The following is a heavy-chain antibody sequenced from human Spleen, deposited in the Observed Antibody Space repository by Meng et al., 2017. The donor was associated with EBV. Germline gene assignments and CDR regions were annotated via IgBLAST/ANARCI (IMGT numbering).Heavy chain of an antibody. J-gene: IGHJ4*02. D-gene: IGHD2-15*01. CDR2: ISGSGSYI. V-gene: IGHV3-11*01. Sequence: VSLVESGGGLVKPQGSLRLSCAASGFTFSDFYMTRIRQAPGKGLEWISTISGSGSYIYYADSVKGRFTISRDNAKNSLYLEMNSLRGDDTAVYYCAGGLRYSDFWGQGTLVTVSS. CDR3: AGGLRYSDF. CDR1: GFTFSDFY.